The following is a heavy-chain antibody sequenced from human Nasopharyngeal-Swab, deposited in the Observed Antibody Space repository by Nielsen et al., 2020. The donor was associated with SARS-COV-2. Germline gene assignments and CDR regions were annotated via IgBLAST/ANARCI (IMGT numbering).Heavy chain of an antibody. V-gene: IGHV4-59*08. CDR3: ARSGGYRGWFDP. CDR2: VHYSGHT. D-gene: IGHD5-12*01. CDR1: GDSTNSYY. J-gene: IGHJ5*02. Sequence: SETLSLTCSVSGDSTNSYYCHWIRQAPGKGLEWIGFVHYSGHTNYNPSLKSRVTISVDTSKNQFSLKVTSVTAADTAVYYCARSGGYRGWFDPWGKGTLVTVPS.